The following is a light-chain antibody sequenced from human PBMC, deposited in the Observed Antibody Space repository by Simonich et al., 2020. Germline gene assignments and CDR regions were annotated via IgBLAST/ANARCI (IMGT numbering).Light chain of an antibody. Sequence: QSALTQPASVSGSPGQSITISCTGTSSDVGGYNYVSWYQQPPGKAPKLIIYDVSKRPSGVSNRFSGSKSGKTASLTISGLQAEDEADYYCSSYTSSSTWVFGGGTKLTVL. J-gene: IGLJ3*02. V-gene: IGLV2-14*01. CDR3: SSYTSSSTWV. CDR1: SSDVGGYNY. CDR2: DVS.